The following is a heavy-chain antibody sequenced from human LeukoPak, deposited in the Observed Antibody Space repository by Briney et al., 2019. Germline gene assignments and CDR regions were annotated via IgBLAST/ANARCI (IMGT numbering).Heavy chain of an antibody. V-gene: IGHV1-3*03. CDR1: GYTFTNYA. J-gene: IGHJ3*02. CDR3: ARGVGATALDAFDI. Sequence: ASVKVSCKASGYTFTNYAMHWVRQAPGQRLEWMGWINAGNGNTKYSQEFQGRVTITRDTSASTAYMELSSLRSEDMAVYYCARGVGATALDAFDIWGQGTMVTVSS. CDR2: INAGNGNT. D-gene: IGHD1-26*01.